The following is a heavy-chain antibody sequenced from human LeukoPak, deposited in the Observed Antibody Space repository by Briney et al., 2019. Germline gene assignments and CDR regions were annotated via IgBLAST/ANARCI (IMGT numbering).Heavy chain of an antibody. J-gene: IGHJ4*02. V-gene: IGHV3-23*01. CDR1: GFTFSSYA. D-gene: IGHD5-24*01. CDR3: AKYLGEMATHPGDY. Sequence: GGSLRLSCAASGFTFSSYAMTWVGQAPGKGLEWVSAISGTGYSTYYADSVKGRFTISRDNSKNTVYLQMNSLRVEDTAVYYCAKYLGEMATHPGDYWGQGTLVTVSS. CDR2: ISGTGYST.